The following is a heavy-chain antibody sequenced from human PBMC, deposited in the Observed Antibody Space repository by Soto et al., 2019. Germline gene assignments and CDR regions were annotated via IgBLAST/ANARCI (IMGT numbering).Heavy chain of an antibody. J-gene: IGHJ4*02. D-gene: IGHD3-9*01. V-gene: IGHV4-4*02. CDR2: IYDSGST. CDR3: ARLKTYDILNLPAY. Sequence: KPSETLSLTCAVSGGSIGSTNWWSWVRQPPGKGLEWIGEIYDSGSTNYNPSLKSRVTISLDKSKNQFSLKISSVTAADTAVYYCARLKTYDILNLPAYWSQGSLVPGSS. CDR1: GGSIGSTNW.